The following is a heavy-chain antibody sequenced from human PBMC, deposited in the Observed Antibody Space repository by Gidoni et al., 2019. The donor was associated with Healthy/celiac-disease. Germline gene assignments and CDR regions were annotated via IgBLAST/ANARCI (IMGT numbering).Heavy chain of an antibody. CDR3: ARDPDILTGYYLGMDV. J-gene: IGHJ6*02. V-gene: IGHV3-33*01. CDR1: GFTFSSYG. CDR2: IWYDGSNK. D-gene: IGHD3-9*01. Sequence: QVQLVESGGGVVQPGRSLRLSCAASGFTFSSYGMHWVRQAPGKGLEWVAVIWYDGSNKYYADSVKGRFTISRDNSKNTLYLQMNSLRAEDTAVYYCARDPDILTGYYLGMDVWGQGTTVTVSS.